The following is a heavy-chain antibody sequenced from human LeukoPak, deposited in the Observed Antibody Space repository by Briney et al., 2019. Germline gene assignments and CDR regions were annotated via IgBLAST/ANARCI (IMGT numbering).Heavy chain of an antibody. D-gene: IGHD2-15*01. CDR2: INPSGGST. J-gene: IGHJ4*02. CDR1: GYTLTSYY. Sequence: ASVNVSCKASGYTLTSYYMHWVRQAPGQGLEWMGIINPSGGSTSYAQKFELRVTLTTDTSTSTVSMELSSLRSEDTAIYYCARGPDTRGYCSGDRCYLDFDNWGQGTLVTVSS. CDR3: ARGPDTRGYCSGDRCYLDFDN. V-gene: IGHV1-46*01.